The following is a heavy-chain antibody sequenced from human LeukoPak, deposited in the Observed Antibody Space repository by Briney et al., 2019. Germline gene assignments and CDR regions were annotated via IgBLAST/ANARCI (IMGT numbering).Heavy chain of an antibody. CDR1: GFTISSYW. J-gene: IGHJ3*02. D-gene: IGHD1-26*01. V-gene: IGHV3-74*01. CDR3: ARGTGYSVFDI. Sequence: PGGSLRLSCAASGFTISSYWMHWVRQAPGKGLVWVSRINSDGSSTSYADSVRGRFTISRDNAKNTLYLQMNSLRAEDTAVYYCARGTGYSVFDIWGQGTMVTVSS. CDR2: INSDGSST.